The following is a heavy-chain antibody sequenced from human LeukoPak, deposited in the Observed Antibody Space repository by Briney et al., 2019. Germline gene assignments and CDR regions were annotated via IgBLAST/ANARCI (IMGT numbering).Heavy chain of an antibody. Sequence: ASVKVSCKASGYTFTSYYMHWVRQAPGQGLEWMGIINPSGGSTSYAQKFQDRVTMTRDTSTSTVYMELSSLRSEDTAVYYCARATWELLDYYYMDVWGKGTTVTVSS. J-gene: IGHJ6*03. CDR1: GYTFTSYY. D-gene: IGHD1-26*01. V-gene: IGHV1-46*03. CDR2: INPSGGST. CDR3: ARATWELLDYYYMDV.